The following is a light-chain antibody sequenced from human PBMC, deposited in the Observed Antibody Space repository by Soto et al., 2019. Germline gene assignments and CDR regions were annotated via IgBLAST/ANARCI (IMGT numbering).Light chain of an antibody. V-gene: IGLV2-8*01. CDR1: SSDVGANIF. J-gene: IGLJ1*01. Sequence: QSALTQPASVSGSPGQSITISCTGTSSDVGANIFVSWYQQHPGKAPKLMIYEVNKRPSGVPDRFSGSKSGNTASLTVSGLQAEDEADYYCSSYAGSSNVFGTGTKVTVL. CDR3: SSYAGSSNV. CDR2: EVN.